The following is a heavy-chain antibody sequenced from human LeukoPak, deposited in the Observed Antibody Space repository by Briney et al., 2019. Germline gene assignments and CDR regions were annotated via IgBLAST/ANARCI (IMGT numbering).Heavy chain of an antibody. V-gene: IGHV3-30*18. CDR1: GFTFSNYG. CDR2: ISYDGSNK. D-gene: IGHD2-2*01. Sequence: GGSLRLSCAASGFTFSNYGMHWVRQAPGKGLEWVAVISYDGSNKYYADSVKGRFTISRDNSKNTLYLQMNSLRAEDTAVYYCAKDGEDIVVVPALYYFDYWGQGTLVTVSS. J-gene: IGHJ4*02. CDR3: AKDGEDIVVVPALYYFDY.